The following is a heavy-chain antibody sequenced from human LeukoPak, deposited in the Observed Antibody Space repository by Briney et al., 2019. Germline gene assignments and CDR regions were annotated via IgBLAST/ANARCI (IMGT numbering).Heavy chain of an antibody. CDR1: GFTVSSNY. J-gene: IGHJ4*02. D-gene: IGHD2-21*02. Sequence: GGSLRLSCAASGFTVSSNYMNWVRQAPGKGLEWVANIKQDGSEKFYVDSVKGRFTISRDNAKNSLYLQMNSLRAEDTAVYYCAREGVTDFDYWGQGTLVTVSS. CDR3: AREGVTDFDY. V-gene: IGHV3-7*01. CDR2: IKQDGSEK.